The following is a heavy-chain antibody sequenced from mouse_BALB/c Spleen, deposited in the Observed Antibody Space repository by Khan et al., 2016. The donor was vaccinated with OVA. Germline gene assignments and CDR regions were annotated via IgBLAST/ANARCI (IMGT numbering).Heavy chain of an antibody. Sequence: QVQLQQPGAELVKPGASVRLSCKASGYTFTSYYLYWVKQRPGQGLEWIGDINPSSGGTNFNEKFKSKATLTVDKSSSTAYIQLNSLTSEDSAVYYCTRSGYGSFAYWGQGTRVTVSA. CDR3: TRSGYGSFAY. V-gene: IGHV1S81*02. J-gene: IGHJ3*01. D-gene: IGHD2-2*01. CDR2: INPSSGGT. CDR1: GYTFTSYY.